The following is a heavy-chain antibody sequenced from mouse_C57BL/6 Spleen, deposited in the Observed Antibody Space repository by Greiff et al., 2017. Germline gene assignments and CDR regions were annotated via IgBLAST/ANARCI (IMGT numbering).Heavy chain of an antibody. J-gene: IGHJ4*01. D-gene: IGHD4-1*01. CDR2: IYPGGGYT. CDR3: ARGLGYYAMDY. CDR1: GYTFTNYW. V-gene: IGHV1-63*01. Sequence: QVQLKESGAELVRPGTSVKMSCKASGYTFTNYWIGWAKQRPGHGLEWIGDIYPGGGYTNYNEKFKGKATLTADKSSSTAYMQFSSLTSEDSAIYYCARGLGYYAMDYWGQGTSVTVSS.